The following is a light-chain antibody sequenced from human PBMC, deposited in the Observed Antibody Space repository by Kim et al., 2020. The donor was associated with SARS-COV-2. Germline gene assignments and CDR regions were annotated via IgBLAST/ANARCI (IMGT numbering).Light chain of an antibody. CDR1: HNVTNNY. V-gene: IGKV3-20*01. CDR2: EAS. Sequence: EIVLTQSPVTLSLSPGERATLSCRASHNVTNNYLAWYQQHPDQAPRLLIYEASSRPAGIPDRFTGSGSATDFTLTINRLEPEDFALYYCQLYGHSPLYTFGPGTKLEI. J-gene: IGKJ2*01. CDR3: QLYGHSPLYT.